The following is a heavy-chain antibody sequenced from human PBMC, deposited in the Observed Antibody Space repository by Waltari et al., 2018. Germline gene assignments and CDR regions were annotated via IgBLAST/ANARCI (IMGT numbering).Heavy chain of an antibody. D-gene: IGHD1-26*01. J-gene: IGHJ4*02. V-gene: IGHV3-15*01. Sequence: EIQLVESGGGLLEPGGSLRLSCAASGLTVANTWMRWVRQAPGKGLEWVGRIRSKTDGGTIDYGAPVKGRFTISRDDSKNIVYLQLERLKSEDSGVYYCTIPSGTYDDYWGQGTLVTVSS. CDR2: IRSKTDGGTI. CDR3: TIPSGTYDDY. CDR1: GLTVANTW.